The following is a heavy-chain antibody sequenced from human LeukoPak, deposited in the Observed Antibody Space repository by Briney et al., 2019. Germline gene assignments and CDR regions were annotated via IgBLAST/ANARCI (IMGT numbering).Heavy chain of an antibody. J-gene: IGHJ3*02. CDR3: AREVMITFGGVYAFDI. CDR2: IKQDGSEK. D-gene: IGHD3-16*01. CDR1: GFTFSSYW. V-gene: IGHV3-7*01. Sequence: GGSLRLSCAASGFTFSSYWMSWVRQAPGKGLEWVANIKQDGSEKYYVDSVKGRFTISRDNAKISLYLQMNSLRAEDTAVYYCAREVMITFGGVYAFDIWGQGTMVTVSS.